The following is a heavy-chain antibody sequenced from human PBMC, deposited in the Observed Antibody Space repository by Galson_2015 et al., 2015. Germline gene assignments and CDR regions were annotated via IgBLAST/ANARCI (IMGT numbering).Heavy chain of an antibody. D-gene: IGHD5-24*01. CDR3: AADGGGNYGVGDY. V-gene: IGHV1-58*01. Sequence: SVKVSCKASGFTFIDSAVQWVRQARGQRLEWIGWIVVDIGNTNYAQKFQERVTITRDMSTGTAYMELSSLRFEDTAVYYCAADGGGNYGVGDYWVQGTPVTVSS. CDR1: GFTFIDSA. J-gene: IGHJ4*02. CDR2: IVVDIGNT.